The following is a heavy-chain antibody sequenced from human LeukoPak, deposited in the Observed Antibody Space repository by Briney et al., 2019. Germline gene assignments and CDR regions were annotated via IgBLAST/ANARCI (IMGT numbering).Heavy chain of an antibody. CDR2: VNRDGSET. V-gene: IGHV3-7*03. Sequence: GGSLRLSCAASGFSLSSHWMTWVRQVPGRGPEWVANVNRDGSETYYLDSVKGRFTISKDNAKNSLYLQMNSLRAEDTALYHCARNNGMDVWGQGTTVTVSS. CDR1: GFSLSSHW. J-gene: IGHJ6*02. CDR3: ARNNGMDV.